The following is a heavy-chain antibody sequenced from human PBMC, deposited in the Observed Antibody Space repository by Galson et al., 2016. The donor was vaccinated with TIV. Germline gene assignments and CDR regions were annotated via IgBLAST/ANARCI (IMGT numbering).Heavy chain of an antibody. D-gene: IGHD6-13*01. Sequence: SVKVSCKASGGTFGTQPLSWVRQAPGQGLEWMGGIIPTVGAANYAPKFQGRVTITADESTSTAYMELSSLSSEDTAIYYCARKAGGLAPGAALSTHDFWGQGTLITVSS. J-gene: IGHJ4*02. CDR3: ARKAGGLAPGAALSTHDF. CDR2: IIPTVGAA. CDR1: GGTFGTQP. V-gene: IGHV1-69*13.